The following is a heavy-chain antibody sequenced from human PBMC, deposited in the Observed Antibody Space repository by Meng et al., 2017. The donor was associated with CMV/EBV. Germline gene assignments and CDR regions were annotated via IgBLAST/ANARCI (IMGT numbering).Heavy chain of an antibody. D-gene: IGHD3-3*01. J-gene: IGHJ6*02. CDR1: GGAISSYY. V-gene: IGHV4-59*01. CDR2: IYYSGST. Sequence: SETLSLTCTVSGGAISSYYWNWIRQPPGKGLEWIGYIYYSGSTNYNPSLKSRVTISVDTSKNQFSLKLSSVTAADTAVYYCARGGLFWSGYYPYYYYGMDVWGQGTTVTSP. CDR3: ARGGLFWSGYYPYYYYGMDV.